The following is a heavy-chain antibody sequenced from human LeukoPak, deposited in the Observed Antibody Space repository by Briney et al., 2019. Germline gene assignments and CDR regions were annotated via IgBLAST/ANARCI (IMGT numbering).Heavy chain of an antibody. Sequence: PGGSLRLSCAASGFTFSSYGMYWVPQAPGKGLEWGAVISFDGSNKYYADSVRGRFTVSRDNSKDTLYLQMNSLRAEDTAVYYCAKDEIGAVAGLLDYWGEGVLVTVSS. D-gene: IGHD6-19*01. CDR3: AKDEIGAVAGLLDY. CDR2: ISFDGSNK. V-gene: IGHV3-30*18. J-gene: IGHJ4*02. CDR1: GFTFSSYG.